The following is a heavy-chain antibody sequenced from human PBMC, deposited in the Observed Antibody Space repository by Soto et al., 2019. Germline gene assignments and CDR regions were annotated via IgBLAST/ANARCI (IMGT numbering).Heavy chain of an antibody. J-gene: IGHJ4*02. CDR1: GYSFSNYW. CDR2: IFPADSDT. Sequence: GESLKISCKGSGYSFSNYWIAWVRQMPGKGLEWMGIIFPADSDTKYSPSFQGQVTISADKSISTAYLQWSSLRASDTAMYYCASSVVVPSTMSYFDYWGQRYLVTVSS. V-gene: IGHV5-51*01. D-gene: IGHD2-15*01. CDR3: ASSVVVPSTMSYFDY.